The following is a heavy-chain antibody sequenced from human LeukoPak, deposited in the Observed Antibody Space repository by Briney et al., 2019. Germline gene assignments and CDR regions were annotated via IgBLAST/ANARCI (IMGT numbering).Heavy chain of an antibody. CDR3: AKDALDIVATQIDY. CDR1: GFIFSDAW. D-gene: IGHD5-12*01. V-gene: IGHV3-15*01. Sequence: PGGSLRLSCAASGFIFSDAWMSWVRQAPGKGLEWVGRIKSKTDGGTIDYAAPVKGRFTISRDDSKNTLYLQMNSLRAEDTAVYYCAKDALDIVATQIDYWGQGTLVTVSS. J-gene: IGHJ4*02. CDR2: IKSKTDGGTI.